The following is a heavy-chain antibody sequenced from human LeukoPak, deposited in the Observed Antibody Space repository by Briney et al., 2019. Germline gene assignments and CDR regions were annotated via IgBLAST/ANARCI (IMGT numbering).Heavy chain of an antibody. Sequence: GGSLRLSCAASGFTFSSYWMSWVRQAPGKGLEWVANIKQDGSEKYYVDSVKGRFTISRDNAKNSLYLQMNSLRAEDTAVYYCARGRGGKYGKYYFDYWGQGTLDTVSS. D-gene: IGHD3-16*01. CDR1: GFTFSSYW. V-gene: IGHV3-7*01. CDR2: IKQDGSEK. J-gene: IGHJ4*02. CDR3: ARGRGGKYGKYYFDY.